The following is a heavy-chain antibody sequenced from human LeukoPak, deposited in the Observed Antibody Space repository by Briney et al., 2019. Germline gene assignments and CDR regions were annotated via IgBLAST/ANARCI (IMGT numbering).Heavy chain of an antibody. CDR3: AREGIVRTYDQ. CDR1: GDSISSYY. CDR2: IYYSGIT. D-gene: IGHD2/OR15-2a*01. Sequence: SETLSLTCTVSGDSISSYYWYWYRQPPGKELEWIACIYYSGITHYNPSLKSRVTISLDTSKNQFSLRLSSVTAADTAVYYCAREGIVRTYDQWGQGTLVTVSS. V-gene: IGHV4-59*12. J-gene: IGHJ4*02.